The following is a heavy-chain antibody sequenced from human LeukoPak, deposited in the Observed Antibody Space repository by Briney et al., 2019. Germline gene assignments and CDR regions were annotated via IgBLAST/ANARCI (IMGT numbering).Heavy chain of an antibody. D-gene: IGHD3-22*01. J-gene: IGHJ6*02. V-gene: IGHV3-30*18. Sequence: GRSLRLSCAASGFTFSSYGMHWVRQAPGKGLEWVAVISYDGSNKYYADSVKGRFTISRDNSKNTLYLQMNSLRAEDTAVYYCAKGFKAGSGYVLYYYGMDVWGQGTTVTVSS. CDR2: ISYDGSNK. CDR3: AKGFKAGSGYVLYYYGMDV. CDR1: GFTFSSYG.